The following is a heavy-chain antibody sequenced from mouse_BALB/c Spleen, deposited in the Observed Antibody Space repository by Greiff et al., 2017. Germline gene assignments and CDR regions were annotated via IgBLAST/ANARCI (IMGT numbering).Heavy chain of an antibody. CDR1: GYAFSSYW. CDR3: ARGDGNYSWFAY. CDR2: IYPGDGDT. D-gene: IGHD2-1*01. V-gene: IGHV1-80*01. J-gene: IGHJ3*01. Sequence: VQLQQSGAELVRPGSSVKISCKASGYAFSSYWMNWVKQRPGQGLEWIGQIYPGDGDTNYNGKFKGKATLTADKSSSTAYMQLSSLTSEDSAVYFCARGDGNYSWFAYWGQGTLVTVSA.